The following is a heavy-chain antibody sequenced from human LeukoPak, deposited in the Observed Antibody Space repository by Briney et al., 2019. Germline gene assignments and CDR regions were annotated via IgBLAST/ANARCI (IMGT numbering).Heavy chain of an antibody. Sequence: ASVKVSCKASGYTFTSYDINWVRQAPGQGLEWMGWMNPNSYNTGYAQEFQGRVTMTRNTSITTAYMELSSLRSEDTAVYYCARGGAVTMGYYVMDVWGQGTTVTVSS. CDR2: MNPNSYNT. J-gene: IGHJ6*02. V-gene: IGHV1-8*01. CDR1: GYTFTSYD. CDR3: ARGGAVTMGYYVMDV. D-gene: IGHD4-17*01.